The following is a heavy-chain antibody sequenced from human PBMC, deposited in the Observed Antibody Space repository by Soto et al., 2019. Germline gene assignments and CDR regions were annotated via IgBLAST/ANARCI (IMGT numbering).Heavy chain of an antibody. J-gene: IGHJ4*02. CDR1: GFSFANFR. CDR2: VSTDTVTT. CDR3: AKGGGSCCFDN. V-gene: IGHV3-74*03. Sequence: GGSLRLSCVAYGFSFANFRMNWVLQAPGKGLVWVSQVSTDTVTTTYADSVKGRFTISRDNSKNTLYLQMNSLGAEDTAVYYCAKGGGSCCFDNWGQGTLVTVSS. D-gene: IGHD2-15*01.